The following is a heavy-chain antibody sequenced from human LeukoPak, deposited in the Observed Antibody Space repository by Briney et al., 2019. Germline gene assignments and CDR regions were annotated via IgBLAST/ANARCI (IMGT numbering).Heavy chain of an antibody. V-gene: IGHV4-38-2*02. D-gene: IGHD6-13*01. J-gene: IGHJ5*02. Sequence: SETLSLTCTVSGYSISSGYYWGWIRQPPGKGLEWIGSIYHSGSTYYNPSLKSRVTISVDTSKNQFSLKLSSVTAADTAVYYCARVAIAAAGTSWFDPWGQGTLVTVSS. CDR3: ARVAIAAAGTSWFDP. CDR1: GYSISSGYY. CDR2: IYHSGST.